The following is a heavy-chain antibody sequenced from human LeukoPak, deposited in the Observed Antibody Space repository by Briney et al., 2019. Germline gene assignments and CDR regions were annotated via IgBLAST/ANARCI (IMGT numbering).Heavy chain of an antibody. J-gene: IGHJ5*02. Sequence: ASVKVSCKASGYSLTGYYMHWVRQAPGQGLEWMGWINPNSGGTKYAQKFQGRVTMTRDTSSSTAYMELSRLRSDDTAVYYCGRGLRYYYDSSGYTNWSDPWGQGTLVTVSS. CDR3: GRGLRYYYDSSGYTNWSDP. CDR2: INPNSGGT. D-gene: IGHD3-22*01. V-gene: IGHV1-2*02. CDR1: GYSLTGYY.